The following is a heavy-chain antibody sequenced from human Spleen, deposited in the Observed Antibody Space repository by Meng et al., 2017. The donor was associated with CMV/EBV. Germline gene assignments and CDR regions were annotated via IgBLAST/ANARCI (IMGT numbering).Heavy chain of an antibody. V-gene: IGHV3-7*01. Sequence: GGSLRLSCAASGFTVSNNYMTWVRQAPGKGLEWVANIKQGGSEEYYVDSVKGRFTISRDDAKNSLYLQMSSLRAEDTAVYYCARAVQISGDIYLDSWGQGTLVTVSS. J-gene: IGHJ4*02. D-gene: IGHD3-10*01. CDR1: GFTVSNNY. CDR3: ARAVQISGDIYLDS. CDR2: IKQGGSEE.